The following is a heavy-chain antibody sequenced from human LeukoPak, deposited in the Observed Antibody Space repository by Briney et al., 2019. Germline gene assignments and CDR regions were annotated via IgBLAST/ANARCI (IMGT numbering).Heavy chain of an antibody. CDR3: AREGLSVGAAPGEGFDY. CDR1: GYTFTSYY. Sequence: ASVKVSCKASGYTFTSYYIHWVRQAPGQGLEWMGIIDPSGGSTSYAQKFQGRVTMTRDTSTSTIYMELSRLRSEDTAVYYCAREGLSVGAAPGEGFDYWGQGTLVTVSS. V-gene: IGHV1-46*03. CDR2: IDPSGGST. D-gene: IGHD6-13*01. J-gene: IGHJ4*02.